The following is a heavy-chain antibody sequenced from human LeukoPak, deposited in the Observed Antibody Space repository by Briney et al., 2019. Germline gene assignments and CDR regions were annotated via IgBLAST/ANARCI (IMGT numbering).Heavy chain of an antibody. CDR3: AKRDSSGNYYFDY. D-gene: IGHD3-22*01. V-gene: IGHV3-23*01. CDR1: GFTFSSSA. J-gene: IGHJ4*02. Sequence: PGGSLRLSCAASGFTFSSSAMSWVRQAPGKGLEWVSAITSGGSTFYADSVKGRFTISRDNSKNTLYLQMNSLRAEDTAVYYCAKRDSSGNYYFDYWGQGTLVTVSS. CDR2: ITSGGST.